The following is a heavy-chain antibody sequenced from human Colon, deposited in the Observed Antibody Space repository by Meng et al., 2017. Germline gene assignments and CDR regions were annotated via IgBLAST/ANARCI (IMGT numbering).Heavy chain of an antibody. CDR2: ISSSSSYI. Sequence: GGFLRLSCAASGFTFSSYSMNWVRQAPGKGLEWVSSISSSSSYIYYADSVKGRFTISRDNAKNSLYLQMNSLRAEDTAVYYCARDYYYNSSGYRLYYFDYWGQGTLVTVSS. V-gene: IGHV3-21*01. CDR1: GFTFSSYS. D-gene: IGHD3-22*01. CDR3: ARDYYYNSSGYRLYYFDY. J-gene: IGHJ4*02.